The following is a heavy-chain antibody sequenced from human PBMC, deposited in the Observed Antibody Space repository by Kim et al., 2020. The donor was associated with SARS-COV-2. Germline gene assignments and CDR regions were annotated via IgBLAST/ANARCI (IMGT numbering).Heavy chain of an antibody. CDR2: IKHNNGGT. D-gene: IGHD5-18*01. V-gene: IGHV1-2*02. Sequence: ASVKVSCKASGYTFTAYYIHWVRQAPGQGLEWMGWIKHNNGGTNYAQNFQGRVTMTRDTSISTAYMVLSRLRSDDTAVYYCARIEYTYGPPADYWGQGTLVTVSS. CDR3: ARIEYTYGPPADY. CDR1: GYTFTAYY. J-gene: IGHJ4*02.